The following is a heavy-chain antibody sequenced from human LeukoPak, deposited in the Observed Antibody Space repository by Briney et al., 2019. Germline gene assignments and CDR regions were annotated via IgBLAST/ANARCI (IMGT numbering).Heavy chain of an antibody. CDR3: ARSSGDKSPIDY. CDR1: GFTFSSYA. D-gene: IGHD2-15*01. CDR2: ISYDGSNK. J-gene: IGHJ4*02. V-gene: IGHV3-30-3*01. Sequence: PGGSLRLSCAASGFTFSSYAMSWVRQAPGKGLEWVAVISYDGSNKYYADSVKGRFTISRDNSKNTLYLQMNSLRAEDTAVYYCARSSGDKSPIDYWGQGTLVTVSS.